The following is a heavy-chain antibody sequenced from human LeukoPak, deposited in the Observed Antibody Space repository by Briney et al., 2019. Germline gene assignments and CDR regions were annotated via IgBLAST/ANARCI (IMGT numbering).Heavy chain of an antibody. Sequence: SETLSLTCDVYGGSFSGFYWNWIRQPPGNGLEWIGEIDHSGSTNYNPSLKSRVTISVDRANNQFSLKLSSVTAADTAFYYCASGRKGGSALWGQRTLVTVSS. CDR3: ASGRKGGSAL. D-gene: IGHD3-10*01. J-gene: IGHJ4*02. CDR2: IDHSGST. CDR1: GGSFSGFY. V-gene: IGHV4-34*01.